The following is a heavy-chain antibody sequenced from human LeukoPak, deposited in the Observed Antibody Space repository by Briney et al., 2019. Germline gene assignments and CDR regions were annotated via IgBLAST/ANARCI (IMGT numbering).Heavy chain of an antibody. D-gene: IGHD2-2*03. J-gene: IGHJ6*02. CDR3: VRGGHKLDIETSRYYYGLDV. CDR1: GITLSDYW. Sequence: GGSLRLSCAASGITLSDYWMYWVRQGPGKGLVHVSRIESDGSRAVYADSVKGRFTISRDNAKNTMYLQMNSLRAEDTAVYYCVRGGHKLDIETSRYYYGLDVWGQGTTVTVSS. V-gene: IGHV3-74*03. CDR2: IESDGSRA.